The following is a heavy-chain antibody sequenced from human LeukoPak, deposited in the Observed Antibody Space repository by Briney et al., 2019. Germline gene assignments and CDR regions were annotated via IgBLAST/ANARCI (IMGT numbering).Heavy chain of an antibody. J-gene: IGHJ4*02. CDR1: GFTFSSYA. CDR2: ISGSGGDT. V-gene: IGHV3-23*01. Sequence: GGSLRLSCAASGFTFSSYAMNWVRQAPGKGLEWVSTISGSGGDTYYADSVKGRFTISRDNSKNTLYLQMNSLRAEDTALYYCAKDRETGGSTSCLDNWGQGTLVTVSS. D-gene: IGHD2-2*01. CDR3: AKDRETGGSTSCLDN.